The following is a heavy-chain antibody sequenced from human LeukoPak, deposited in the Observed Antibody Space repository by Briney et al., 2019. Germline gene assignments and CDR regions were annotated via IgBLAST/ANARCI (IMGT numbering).Heavy chain of an antibody. CDR1: GVSFSGYY. Sequence: SETLSLTCAVYGVSFSGYYWSWTRQPPGKGLEWIGEINHSGSTNYNPSLKSRVTISVDTSKNQFSLKLSSVTAADTAVYYCASISYYDSSGYQGYWGQGTLVTVSS. J-gene: IGHJ4*02. CDR3: ASISYYDSSGYQGY. D-gene: IGHD3-22*01. V-gene: IGHV4-34*01. CDR2: INHSGST.